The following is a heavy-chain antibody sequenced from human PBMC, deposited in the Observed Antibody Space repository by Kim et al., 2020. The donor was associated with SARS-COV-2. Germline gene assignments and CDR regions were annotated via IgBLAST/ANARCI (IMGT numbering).Heavy chain of an antibody. D-gene: IGHD6-13*01. Sequence: ASVKVSCKASGYTFTSYGISWVRQAPGQGLEWMGWISAYNGNTNYAQKLQGRVTMTTDTSTRTAYMELRSLRSDETAVYYCARAHLLYSSSSNWFDPWGQGTLVTVSS. CDR2: ISAYNGNT. J-gene: IGHJ5*02. CDR3: ARAHLLYSSSSNWFDP. V-gene: IGHV1-18*04. CDR1: GYTFTSYG.